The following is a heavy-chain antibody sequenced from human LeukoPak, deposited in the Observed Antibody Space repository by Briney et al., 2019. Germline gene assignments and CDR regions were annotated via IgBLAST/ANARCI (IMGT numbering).Heavy chain of an antibody. CDR3: ARLTYYYDSSGYYLFDY. Sequence: GGSLRLSCAASGFIFSDHYMSWIRQAPGKGLEWVSYISSSRSYTNYADSVKARFTISRDNAKNSLYLQMNSLRAEDTAVYHCARLTYYYDSSGYYLFDYWGQGTLDTVSS. CDR2: ISSSRSYT. D-gene: IGHD3-22*01. CDR1: GFIFSDHY. J-gene: IGHJ4*02. V-gene: IGHV3-11*03.